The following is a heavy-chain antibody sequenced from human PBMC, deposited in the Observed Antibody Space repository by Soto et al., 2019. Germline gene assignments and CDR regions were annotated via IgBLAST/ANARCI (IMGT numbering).Heavy chain of an antibody. D-gene: IGHD6-13*01. Sequence: VQLVESGGGLVQPGGSLRLSCAACGFTVSSNYMSWVRQAPGKGLEWVSVIYSGGSTYYADSVKGRFTISRDNSKNTLYLQMNSLRAEDTAVYYCAREGIAAAEASYYYYYYMDVWGKGTTVTVSS. CDR3: AREGIAAAEASYYYYYYMDV. CDR2: IYSGGST. CDR1: GFTVSSNY. J-gene: IGHJ6*03. V-gene: IGHV3-66*01.